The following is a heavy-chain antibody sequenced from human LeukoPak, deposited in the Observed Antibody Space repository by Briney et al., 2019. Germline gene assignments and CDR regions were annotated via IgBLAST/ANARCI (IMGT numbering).Heavy chain of an antibody. J-gene: IGHJ4*02. CDR1: GGSISSGGYY. Sequence: SETLSLTCTVSGGSISSGGYYWSWIRQHPGKGLEWIGYIYYSGSTNYNPSLKSRVTISVDTSKNQFSLKLSSVTAADTAVYYCARGLAARTSPLGYWGQGTLVTVSS. V-gene: IGHV4-31*03. CDR3: ARGLAARTSPLGY. CDR2: IYYSGST. D-gene: IGHD6-6*01.